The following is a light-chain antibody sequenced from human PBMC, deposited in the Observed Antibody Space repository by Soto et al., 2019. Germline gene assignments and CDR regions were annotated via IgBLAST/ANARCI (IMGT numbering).Light chain of an antibody. Sequence: QSVLTQPPSVSAAPGQKVTLSCSGSSSNVVNNYVSWYQQLPGTAPKLLIYEDNKRPSGIPDRFSGSKSGTSATLGITGLQTGDEADYYCGTWDDSLRAGVFGGGTKVTVL. CDR2: EDN. CDR1: SSNVVNNY. V-gene: IGLV1-51*02. CDR3: GTWDDSLRAGV. J-gene: IGLJ3*02.